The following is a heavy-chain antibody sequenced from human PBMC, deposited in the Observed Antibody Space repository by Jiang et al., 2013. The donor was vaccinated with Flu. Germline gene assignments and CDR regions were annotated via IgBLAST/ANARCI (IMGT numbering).Heavy chain of an antibody. D-gene: IGHD3-3*01. CDR3: ARAQKARDYDFWSGYLGGSPYFDY. CDR1: GGSISSGDYY. Sequence: KPSQTLSLTCTVSGGSISSGDYYWSWIRQPPGKGLEWIGYIYYSGSTYYNPSLKSRVTISVDTSKNQFSLKLSSVTAADTAVYYCARAQKARDYDFWSGYLGGSPYFDYWGQGTLVTVSS. CDR2: IYYSGST. J-gene: IGHJ4*02. V-gene: IGHV4-30-4*01.